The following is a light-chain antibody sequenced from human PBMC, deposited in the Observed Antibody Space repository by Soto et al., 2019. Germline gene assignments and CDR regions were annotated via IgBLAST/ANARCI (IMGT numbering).Light chain of an antibody. Sequence: QSALTQPASVSGSPGQSITISCTGASSDFAYYNYVSWYQHHPGKVPKLLIYGNFNRPSGVPDRFSGSKSGTSASLAITGLQAEDEADYYCQSYDSSLSGVLFGGGTKLTVL. CDR3: QSYDSSLSGVL. CDR1: SSDFAYYNY. V-gene: IGLV2-14*03. J-gene: IGLJ2*01. CDR2: GNF.